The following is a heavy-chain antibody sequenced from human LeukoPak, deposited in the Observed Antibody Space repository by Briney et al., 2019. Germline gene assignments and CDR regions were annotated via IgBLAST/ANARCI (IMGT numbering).Heavy chain of an antibody. CDR1: GFTLSSYA. CDR3: AKQGFGC. Sequence: GGSLRLSCTASGFTLSSYAMSWVRQAPGEGLEWVSTISGSADNTNYAEAVKGRFTISRDNSKNTMYLQMNSLRAEDTAVYYCAKQGFGCWGQGTLVTVSS. J-gene: IGHJ4*02. V-gene: IGHV3-23*01. CDR2: ISGSADNT.